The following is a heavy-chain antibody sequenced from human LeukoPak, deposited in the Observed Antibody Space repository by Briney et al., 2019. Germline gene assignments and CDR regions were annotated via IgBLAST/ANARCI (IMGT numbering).Heavy chain of an antibody. Sequence: PGGSLRLSCAASGFTVSSNYMSWVRQAPGKGLEWVSVIYSGGSTYYADSVKGRFTISRDNSKNTLYLQMNSLRAEDTAVYYCASREGHCSGGSCYVPPAYWGQGTLVTVSS. CDR3: ASREGHCSGGSCYVPPAY. CDR2: IYSGGST. CDR1: GFTVSSNY. V-gene: IGHV3-53*01. J-gene: IGHJ4*02. D-gene: IGHD2-15*01.